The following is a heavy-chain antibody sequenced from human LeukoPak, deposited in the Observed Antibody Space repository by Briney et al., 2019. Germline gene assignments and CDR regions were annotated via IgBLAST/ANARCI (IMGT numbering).Heavy chain of an antibody. J-gene: IGHJ5*01. CDR2: IYYSGST. D-gene: IGHD3-22*01. V-gene: IGHV4-59*01. CDR1: GGSISSYY. Sequence: SETLSLTCTVSGGSISSYYWSWIRQPPGKGLEWIGYIYYSGSTNYNPSLKSRVTISVDTSKNQFSLKLSSVTAADTAVYYCARETYYYDSSGYWVPIGFDSWGQGTLVTVSS. CDR3: ARETYYYDSSGYWVPIGFDS.